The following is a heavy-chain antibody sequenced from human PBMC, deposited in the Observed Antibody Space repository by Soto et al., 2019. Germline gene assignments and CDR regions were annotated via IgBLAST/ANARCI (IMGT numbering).Heavy chain of an antibody. Sequence: QVHLQESGPGLVKPSETLSLNCSVSGGSISRSYWSWVRQPPGKGLEWIGYIFYSGSTSYHPSLESRVTISLDTPKNQFSLKLKSVTAADTAVYYCAKDVGGSSDSWGQGTLVTVSS. CDR2: IFYSGST. J-gene: IGHJ4*02. CDR1: GGSISRSY. V-gene: IGHV4-59*01. D-gene: IGHD1-26*01. CDR3: AKDVGGSSDS.